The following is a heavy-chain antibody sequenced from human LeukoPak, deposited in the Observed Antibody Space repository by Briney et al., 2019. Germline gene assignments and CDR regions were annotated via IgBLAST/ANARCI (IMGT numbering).Heavy chain of an antibody. J-gene: IGHJ4*02. CDR1: GFTFGDYA. CDR2: IRSKAYGGTT. Sequence: GGSLRLSRTASGFTFGDYAMSWFRQAPGKGLEWVGFIRSKAYGGTTEYAASVKGRFTISRDDSKSIAYLQMNSLKTEDTAVYYCTRDLREGWFGHRGYFDYWGQGTLVTVSS. V-gene: IGHV3-49*03. CDR3: TRDLREGWFGHRGYFDY. D-gene: IGHD3-10*01.